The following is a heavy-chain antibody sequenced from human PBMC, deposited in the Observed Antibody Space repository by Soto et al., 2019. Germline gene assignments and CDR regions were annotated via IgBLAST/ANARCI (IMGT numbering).Heavy chain of an antibody. CDR2: INHSGST. CDR1: GGSFSGYY. D-gene: IGHD5-12*01. V-gene: IGHV4-34*01. CDR3: ARLGDIVATFGGYDFDY. J-gene: IGHJ4*02. Sequence: QVQLQQWGAGLLKPSETLSLTCAVYGGSFSGYYWGWIRQPPGKGLEWIGEINHSGSTNYKPSLKSRVTRSVDTSKNQFSLKLSSVIGADTAVYYCARLGDIVATFGGYDFDYWGQGTLVTVSS.